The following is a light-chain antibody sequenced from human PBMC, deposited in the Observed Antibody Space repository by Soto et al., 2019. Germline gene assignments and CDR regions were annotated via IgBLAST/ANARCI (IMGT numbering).Light chain of an antibody. J-gene: IGKJ1*01. CDR1: QRFTNSF. CDR3: QQYVSSPWA. V-gene: IGKV3-20*01. CDR2: GAS. Sequence: EIVVAQSPGTLSLSPGERATLSCRASQRFTNSFLAWYQQKPGQAPRLLIYGASRRATGLPDRFTGSGSGTDFTLTISRLEPEDVAVYYCQQYVSSPWAVGQATKLEI.